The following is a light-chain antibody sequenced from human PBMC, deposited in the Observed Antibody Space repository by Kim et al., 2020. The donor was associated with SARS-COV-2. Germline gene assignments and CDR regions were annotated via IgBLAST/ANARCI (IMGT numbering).Light chain of an antibody. CDR2: DVS. J-gene: IGLJ2*01. V-gene: IGLV2-14*03. CDR1: DSDVGGYDY. CDR3: SSYSRSSPVL. Sequence: TNSCTGTDSDVGGYDYDSAYQQHPGRAAKLMIYDVSSRPSGVSHRFSGSKSGGTASLTISGRQAEDEADYYCSSYSRSSPVLFGGGTQLTVL.